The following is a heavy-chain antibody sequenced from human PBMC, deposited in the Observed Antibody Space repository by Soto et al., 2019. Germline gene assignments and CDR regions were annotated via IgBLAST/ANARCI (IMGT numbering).Heavy chain of an antibody. J-gene: IGHJ3*02. CDR2: IYYSGST. CDR3: ARWGDYCSSTSCYDNAFDI. D-gene: IGHD2-2*01. V-gene: IGHV4-31*03. CDR1: GGSISSGGYY. Sequence: QVQLQESGPGLVKPSQTLSLTCTVSGGSISSGGYYWSWIRQHPGKGLEWIGYIYYSGSTYYNPSLKSRVTISVDTSKNQFSLKLSSVTAADTAVYYCARWGDYCSSTSCYDNAFDIWGQGTMVTVSS.